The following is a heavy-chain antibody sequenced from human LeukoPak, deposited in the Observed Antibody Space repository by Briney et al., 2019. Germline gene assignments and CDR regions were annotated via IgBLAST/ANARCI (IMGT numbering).Heavy chain of an antibody. J-gene: IGHJ5*02. CDR1: GGSISSGGHS. D-gene: IGHD3-3*01. CDR2: IYHSGSGST. Sequence: SETLSLTCTVSGGSISSGGHSWSWIRQPPGKGLEWIGYIYHSGSGSTYYNPSLKSRVTISVDTSKNQFSLKLSSVTAADTAVYYCARGKELRFSRKYNRFDPWGQGTLVTVSS. V-gene: IGHV4-30-2*01. CDR3: ARGKELRFSRKYNRFDP.